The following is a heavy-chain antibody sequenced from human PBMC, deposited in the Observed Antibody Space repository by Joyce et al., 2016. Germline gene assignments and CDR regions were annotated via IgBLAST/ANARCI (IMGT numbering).Heavy chain of an antibody. Sequence: VQVVESGGGLIQPGGSLRLSCAVSGFTVSSDFMMWVRQAPGKGLEGVSTMYSGTDSTHYAASVEGRFTISRDNSKNTLSLQMNTLRGEDTARYYCATRGAWGKGTTVTVSS. CDR3: ATRGA. CDR1: GFTVSSDF. CDR2: MYSGTDST. J-gene: IGHJ6*04. V-gene: IGHV3-53*01.